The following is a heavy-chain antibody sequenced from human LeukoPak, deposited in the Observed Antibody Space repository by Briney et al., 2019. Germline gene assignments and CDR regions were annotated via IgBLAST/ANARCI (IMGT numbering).Heavy chain of an antibody. CDR1: GGSISSSSYY. V-gene: IGHV4-39*07. CDR3: ARVIRYGYVVNNWFDP. D-gene: IGHD5-12*01. CDR2: IYYSGST. J-gene: IGHJ5*02. Sequence: SETLSLTCTVSGGSISSSSYYWGWIRQPPGKGLECIGSIYYSGSTYYNPSLKSRVTISVDTSKNQFSLKLSSVTAADTAVYYCARVIRYGYVVNNWFDPWGQGTLVTVSS.